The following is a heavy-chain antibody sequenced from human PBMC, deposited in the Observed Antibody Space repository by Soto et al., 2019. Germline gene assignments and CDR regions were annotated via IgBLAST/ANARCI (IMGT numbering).Heavy chain of an antibody. J-gene: IGHJ6*02. D-gene: IGHD5-12*01. Sequence: QVQLQQWGAGLLKPSETLSLTCAVYGGSFSGYYWSWIRQPPGKGLEWIGEINHSGSTNYNPSLKSRVTISVDTSKNQFSLKLSSVTAADTAVYYCARGPKWLRLRGGYYYYYGMDVWGQGTTVTVSS. V-gene: IGHV4-34*01. CDR3: ARGPKWLRLRGGYYYYYGMDV. CDR1: GGSFSGYY. CDR2: INHSGST.